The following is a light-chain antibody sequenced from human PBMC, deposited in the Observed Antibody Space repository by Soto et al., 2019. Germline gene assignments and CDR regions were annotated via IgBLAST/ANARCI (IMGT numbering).Light chain of an antibody. V-gene: IGKV3-15*01. Sequence: EILMTQSPATLSVSPGERSTLSCRASQSVGYKLAWYQQKPGQAPRLVMYDTSTRATGIPARFSGGGSGTEFTLTISSLQSEDFAVYYCQQYNVWPPITFGQGTRLEIK. J-gene: IGKJ5*01. CDR1: QSVGYK. CDR3: QQYNVWPPIT. CDR2: DTS.